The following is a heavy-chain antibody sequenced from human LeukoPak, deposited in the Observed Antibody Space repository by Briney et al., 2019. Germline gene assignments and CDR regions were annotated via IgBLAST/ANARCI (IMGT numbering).Heavy chain of an antibody. J-gene: IGHJ6*03. CDR2: IYPGDSDT. CDR3: ARQLGGRAMPRAGYYYYYYIDV. Sequence: GESLKISCKGSGYSFTSYWIGWVRQMPGKGLEWMGIIYPGDSDTRYSPSFQGQVTISADKSISTAYLQWSSLTAADSAMYYCARQLGGRAMPRAGYYYYYYIDVLGKGTTVTVSS. CDR1: GYSFTSYW. V-gene: IGHV5-51*01. D-gene: IGHD2-2*01.